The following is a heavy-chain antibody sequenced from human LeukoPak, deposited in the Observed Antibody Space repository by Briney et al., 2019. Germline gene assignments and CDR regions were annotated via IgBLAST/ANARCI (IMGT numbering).Heavy chain of an antibody. CDR1: GFTFSDYY. Sequence: QTGGSLRLSCAASGFTFSDYYMSWIRQAPGKGLEWVSLVYSDGSTYYADSVKGRFTISRDNSKNTLYLQMNSLRAEDTAVYYCARALYYFDYWGQGTLVTVSS. CDR3: ARALYYFDY. J-gene: IGHJ4*02. V-gene: IGHV3-53*01. CDR2: VYSDGST.